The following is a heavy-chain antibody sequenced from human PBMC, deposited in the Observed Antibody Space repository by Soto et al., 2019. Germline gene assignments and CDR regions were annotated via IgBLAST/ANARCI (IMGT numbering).Heavy chain of an antibody. J-gene: IGHJ6*03. Sequence: ASVKVSCKASGYTFTSYAMHWVRQAPGQRLEWMGWINAGNGNTKYSQKFQGRVTITRDTSASTAYMELSSLRSEDTAVYYCARGDSSSNYYYYYMDVWGKGTTVTVSS. CDR1: GYTFTSYA. V-gene: IGHV1-3*01. CDR2: INAGNGNT. D-gene: IGHD6-6*01. CDR3: ARGDSSSNYYYYYMDV.